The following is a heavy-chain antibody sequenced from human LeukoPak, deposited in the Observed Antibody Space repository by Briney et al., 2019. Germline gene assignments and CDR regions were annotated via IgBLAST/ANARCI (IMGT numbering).Heavy chain of an antibody. Sequence: GESLKISCNGSGYSFTSYWIGWVRQMPGKGLEWMGIIYPGDSDTRYSPSFQGQVTISADKSISTAYLQWSSLRASDTAIYYCARRGQEGPAASPYYYYSMDVWGQRTTVTVSS. CDR2: IYPGDSDT. D-gene: IGHD2-2*01. CDR3: ARRGQEGPAASPYYYYSMDV. CDR1: GYSFTSYW. J-gene: IGHJ6*02. V-gene: IGHV5-51*01.